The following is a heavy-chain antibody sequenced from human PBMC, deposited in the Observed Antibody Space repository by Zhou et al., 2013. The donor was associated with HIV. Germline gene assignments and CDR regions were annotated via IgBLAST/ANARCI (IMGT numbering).Heavy chain of an antibody. CDR1: GYTFTTYD. J-gene: IGHJ6*03. CDR2: MNPNNGNT. CDR3: VKTRGSGAYHYFYMDV. V-gene: IGHV1-8*02. D-gene: IGHD3-10*01. Sequence: QVQLVQSGTEVKKPGASVKVSCKASGYTFTTYDINWVRQATGQGLEYMGWMNPNNGNTASAQRFQGRITMTRTTSISTAYLELSSLRSEDTAVYFCVKTRGSGAYHYFYMDVWGKGTSVIVSS.